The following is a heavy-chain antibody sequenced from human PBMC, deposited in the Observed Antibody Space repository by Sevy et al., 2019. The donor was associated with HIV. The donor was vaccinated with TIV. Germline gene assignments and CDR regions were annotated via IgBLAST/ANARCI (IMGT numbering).Heavy chain of an antibody. V-gene: IGHV4-59*08. CDR1: GGSTTSLY. CDR2: IYYNGHI. J-gene: IGHJ4*02. D-gene: IGHD1-26*01. Sequence: SETLSLTCTVSGGSTTSLYWNWIRQPPGKGLEWIANIYYNGHINYNPSLKSRVTLSPDTSKNQFSLRLSSVTAADTAMYYCAGENAWGRGYSWGQGTLVTVSS. CDR3: AGENAWGRGYS.